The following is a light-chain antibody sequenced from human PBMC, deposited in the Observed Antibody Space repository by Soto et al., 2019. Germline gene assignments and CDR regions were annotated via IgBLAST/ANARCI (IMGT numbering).Light chain of an antibody. CDR3: MQPLQSWT. J-gene: IGKJ1*01. Sequence: DIVMTQSPLSLPVTPGEPASISCRSSQSLLHSNGYNYLDWYLQKPGQSPQLLIYLGSNRASGVPDMVSGSGSGTDFTLKISSVEAEDVGVYYCMQPLQSWTFGQGTKVEIK. CDR2: LGS. CDR1: QSLLHSNGYNY. V-gene: IGKV2-28*01.